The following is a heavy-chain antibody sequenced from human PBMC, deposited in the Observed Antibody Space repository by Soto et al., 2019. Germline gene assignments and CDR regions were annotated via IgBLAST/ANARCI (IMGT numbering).Heavy chain of an antibody. Sequence: LRLSCAASGFTFSSYGMHWVRQAPGKGLEWVAVISYDGSNKYYADSVKGRFTVSRDNSKNTLYLQMNSLRAEDTAVYYCARDPSPHYYDSSGYYVGYGMDVWGQGTTVTVSS. CDR1: GFTFSSYG. CDR2: ISYDGSNK. CDR3: ARDPSPHYYDSSGYYVGYGMDV. V-gene: IGHV3-30*03. J-gene: IGHJ6*02. D-gene: IGHD3-22*01.